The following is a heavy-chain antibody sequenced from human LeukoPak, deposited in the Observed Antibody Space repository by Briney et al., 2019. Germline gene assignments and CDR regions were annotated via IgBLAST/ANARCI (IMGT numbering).Heavy chain of an antibody. CDR3: TRPLRGAAAGTGVWYFDL. D-gene: IGHD6-13*01. CDR1: GFTFSGSA. J-gene: IGHJ2*01. V-gene: IGHV3-73*01. CDR2: IRSKANSYAT. Sequence: GGSLRLSSAASGFTFSGSAMHWVRQASGKGLEWVGRIRSKANSYATAYAASVKGRFTISRDDSKNTAYLQMNSLKTEDTAVYYCTRPLRGAAAGTGVWYFDLWGRGTLVTVSS.